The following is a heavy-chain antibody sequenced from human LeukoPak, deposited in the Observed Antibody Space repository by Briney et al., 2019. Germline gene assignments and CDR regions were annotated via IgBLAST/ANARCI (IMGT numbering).Heavy chain of an antibody. CDR1: GGSISSYY. V-gene: IGHV4-59*06. Sequence: SETLSLTCTVSGGSISSYYWSWIRQHPGKGLEWIGYIYYSGSTYYNPSLKSRVTISVDTSKNQFSLKLSSVTAADTAVYYCARDPSGYWYFDLWGRGTLVTVSS. J-gene: IGHJ2*01. D-gene: IGHD2-15*01. CDR2: IYYSGST. CDR3: ARDPSGYWYFDL.